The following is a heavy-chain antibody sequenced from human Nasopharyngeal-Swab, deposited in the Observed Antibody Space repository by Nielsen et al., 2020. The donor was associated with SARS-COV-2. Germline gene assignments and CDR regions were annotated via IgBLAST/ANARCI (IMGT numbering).Heavy chain of an antibody. V-gene: IGHV4-59*01. CDR3: ARGTSDDSSGYYYTNWFDP. CDR2: IYYSGST. Sequence: WIRQPPGKGLEWIGYIYYSGSTNYNPSLKSRVTISVDTSKNQFSLKLSSVTAADTAVYYCARGTSDDSSGYYYTNWFDPWGQGTLVTVSS. D-gene: IGHD3-22*01. J-gene: IGHJ5*02.